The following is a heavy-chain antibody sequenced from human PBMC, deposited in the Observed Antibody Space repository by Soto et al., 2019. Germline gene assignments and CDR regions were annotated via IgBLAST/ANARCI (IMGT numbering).Heavy chain of an antibody. J-gene: IGHJ4*02. CDR1: GYIFSTYW. Sequence: GESLKISCKGSGYIFSTYWISWGRQMPGKGLEWMGRIDPSNSYSNYSPSFQGHVTISADKSISTAYLQWSSLKASDSAMYYCAKGAYSGGWYYFDYWGQGTLVTVSS. V-gene: IGHV5-10-1*01. CDR2: IDPSNSYS. D-gene: IGHD6-13*01. CDR3: AKGAYSGGWYYFDY.